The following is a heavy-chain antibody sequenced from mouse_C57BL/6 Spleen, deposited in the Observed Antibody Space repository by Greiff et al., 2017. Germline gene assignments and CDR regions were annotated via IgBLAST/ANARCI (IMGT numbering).Heavy chain of an antibody. V-gene: IGHV1-80*01. CDR1: GYAFSSYW. J-gene: IGHJ4*01. D-gene: IGHD1-1*01. Sequence: VKLMESGAELVKPGASVKISCKASGYAFSSYWMNWVKQRPGKGLEWIGQIYPGDGDTNYNGKFKGKATLTADKSSSTAYMQLSSLTSEDSAVYFCARYRTYYGSSSYAMDYWGQGTSVTVSS. CDR2: IYPGDGDT. CDR3: ARYRTYYGSSSYAMDY.